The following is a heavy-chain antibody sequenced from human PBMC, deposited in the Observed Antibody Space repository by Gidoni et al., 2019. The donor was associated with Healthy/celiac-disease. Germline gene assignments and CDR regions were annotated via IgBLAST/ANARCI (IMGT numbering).Heavy chain of an antibody. CDR2: ISYDGSNK. V-gene: IGHV3-30*18. J-gene: IGHJ6*02. CDR3: AKDQYGDYYGMDV. CDR1: GFTFSSYG. Sequence: QVQLVESGGGVVQPGRSLRLSCAASGFTFSSYGMHWVRQAQGKGLEWVAVISYDGSNKYYADSVKGRFTISRDNSKNTLYLQMNSLRAEDTAVYYCAKDQYGDYYGMDVWGQGTTVTVSS. D-gene: IGHD2-2*01.